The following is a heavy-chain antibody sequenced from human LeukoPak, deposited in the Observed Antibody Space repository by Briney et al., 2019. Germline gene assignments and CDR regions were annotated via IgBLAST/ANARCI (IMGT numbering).Heavy chain of an antibody. V-gene: IGHV1-8*01. CDR3: ARWRCCSGGSCHTGHYYYYGMDV. Sequence: ASVKVSCKASGYTFTSYDINWVRQATGQGLEWMGWMNPNSGNTGYAQKFQGRVTMTRNTSISTAYMELSSLRSEDTAVYYCARWRCCSGGSCHTGHYYYYGMDVWGQGTTVTVSS. CDR2: MNPNSGNT. D-gene: IGHD2-15*01. CDR1: GYTFTSYD. J-gene: IGHJ6*02.